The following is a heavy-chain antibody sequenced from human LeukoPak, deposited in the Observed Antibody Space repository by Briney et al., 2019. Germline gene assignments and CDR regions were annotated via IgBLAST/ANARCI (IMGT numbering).Heavy chain of an antibody. V-gene: IGHV1-46*01. CDR2: INPSGGST. CDR3: ARGNNYYGSGSAIDY. Sequence: ASVKVSCKASGYTFTSYYMHWVRQAPGEGLEWMGIINPSGGSTSYVQKFQGRVTMTRDTSISTAYMELSRLRSDDTAVYYCARGNNYYGSGSAIDYWGQGTLVTVSS. J-gene: IGHJ4*02. CDR1: GYTFTSYY. D-gene: IGHD3-10*01.